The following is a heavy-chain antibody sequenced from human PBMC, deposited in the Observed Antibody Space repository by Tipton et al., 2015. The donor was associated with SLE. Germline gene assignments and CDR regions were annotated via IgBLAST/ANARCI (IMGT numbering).Heavy chain of an antibody. J-gene: IGHJ3*02. CDR1: GGSISRIGYY. V-gene: IGHV4-31*03. Sequence: TLSLTCTVSGGSISRIGYYWSWIRQHPGKGLEWIGYIYHTGSTYYNPSLESRVTISVDTSKNQFSLKLSSVTAADTAVYYCAQAHLWGSYRYASDIWGQGTMVTVSS. D-gene: IGHD3-16*02. CDR2: IYHTGST. CDR3: AQAHLWGSYRYASDI.